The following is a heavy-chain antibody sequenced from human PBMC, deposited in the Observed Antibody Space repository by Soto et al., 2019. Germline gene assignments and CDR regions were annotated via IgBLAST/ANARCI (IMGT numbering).Heavy chain of an antibody. CDR3: ARASPAYYYGMDV. CDR1: GGSISSYY. Sequence: QVQLQESGPGPVKPSETLSLTCTVSGGSISSYYWSWIRQPPGKGLEWIGYIYYSGSTNYNPSLKSRVTRSVDTSTNQFSLKLSSVTAADTAVYYCARASPAYYYGMDVWGQGTTVTVSS. V-gene: IGHV4-59*01. CDR2: IYYSGST. J-gene: IGHJ6*02.